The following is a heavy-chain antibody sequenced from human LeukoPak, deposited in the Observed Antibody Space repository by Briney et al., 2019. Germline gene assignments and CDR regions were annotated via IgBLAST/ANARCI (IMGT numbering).Heavy chain of an antibody. J-gene: IGHJ4*02. CDR3: ARYAYSSGYYYLDY. Sequence: PSETLSLTCAVYGGSFSGYYWSWIRQPPGKGLEWIGEINHSGSTNYNPSLKSRVTISVDTSKNQFSLKLSSVTAADTAVYYCARYAYSSGYYYLDYWGQGTLVTVSS. V-gene: IGHV4-34*01. CDR1: GGSFSGYY. D-gene: IGHD3-22*01. CDR2: INHSGST.